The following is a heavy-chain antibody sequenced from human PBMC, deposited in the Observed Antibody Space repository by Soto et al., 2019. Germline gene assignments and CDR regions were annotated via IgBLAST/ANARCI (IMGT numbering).Heavy chain of an antibody. CDR2: TNPNSGGT. CDR3: ARGGQDGVATIRYYYYYMDV. V-gene: IGHV1-2*04. D-gene: IGHD5-12*01. J-gene: IGHJ6*03. Sequence: ASVKVSCKASGYTFTGYYMHWVRQAPGQGLEWMGWTNPNSGGTNYAQKFQGWVTMTRDTSISTAYMELSRLRSDDTAVYYCARGGQDGVATIRYYYYYMDVWGKGTTVTVSS. CDR1: GYTFTGYY.